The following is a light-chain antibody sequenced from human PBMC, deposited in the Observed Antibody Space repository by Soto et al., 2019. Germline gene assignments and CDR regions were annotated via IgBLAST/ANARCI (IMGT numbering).Light chain of an antibody. Sequence: QSVLTQPPSVSGAPGQRVTISCTGSSSNIGSGYDVHWYQQRPGAAPKLLISANINRPSGVPDRFSGYKSGTSASLAITGLQADDEGDYYCQSYDSTLSARYVFGTGTKLNVL. V-gene: IGLV1-40*01. CDR3: QSYDSTLSARYV. CDR2: ANI. CDR1: SSNIGSGYD. J-gene: IGLJ1*01.